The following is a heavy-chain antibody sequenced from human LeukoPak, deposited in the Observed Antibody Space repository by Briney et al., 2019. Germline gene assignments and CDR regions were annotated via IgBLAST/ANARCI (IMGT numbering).Heavy chain of an antibody. V-gene: IGHV4-30-4*02. CDR2: IFYTGTT. Sequence: ASDTLSLTCTVSGASTRSADHYWSWVRQTPGKGLEWLGFIFYTGTTYYNPSLKSRVTISIDTSKNQFSLRLTSATAADTAIYYCARDDSLGGTYYWGPGTPVTVSS. CDR1: GASTRSADHY. D-gene: IGHD1-26*01. CDR3: ARDDSLGGTYY. J-gene: IGHJ4*02.